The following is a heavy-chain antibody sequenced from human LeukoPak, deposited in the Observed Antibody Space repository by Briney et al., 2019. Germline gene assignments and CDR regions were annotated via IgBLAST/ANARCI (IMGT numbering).Heavy chain of an antibody. D-gene: IGHD1-14*01. J-gene: IGHJ3*02. CDR2: IWYDGSNK. Sequence: PGGSLRLSCAASGXXFSSYGMHWVRQAPXXXXEWVAVIWYDGSNKYYADSVKGRFTISRDNSKNTLYLQMNSLRAEDTAVYYCARSNHDAFDIWGQGTMVTVSS. CDR1: GXXFSSYG. V-gene: IGHV3-33*01. CDR3: ARSNHDAFDI.